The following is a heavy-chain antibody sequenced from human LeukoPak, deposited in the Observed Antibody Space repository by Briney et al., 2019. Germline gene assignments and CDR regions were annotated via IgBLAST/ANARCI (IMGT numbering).Heavy chain of an antibody. CDR3: AKGESDIVVVPGADAFDI. CDR2: XXXXGGLT. D-gene: IGHD2-2*01. J-gene: IGHJ3*02. CDR1: GFTFSKYT. V-gene: IGHV3-23*01. Sequence: PGGSLRLSCAASGFTFSKYTMXXVRQAPGKXLXXXXXXXXXGGLTDYADSVKGRFTISRDNSKNTLYLQMNSLRADDTATYYCAKGESDIVVVPGADAFDIWGQGTIVIVSS.